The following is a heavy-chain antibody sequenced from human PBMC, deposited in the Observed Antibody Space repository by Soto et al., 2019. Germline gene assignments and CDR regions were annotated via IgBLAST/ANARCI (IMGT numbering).Heavy chain of an antibody. V-gene: IGHV4-31*03. CDR3: AREPFSKSTVTTGNYMDV. CDR1: GGSISSGGYY. CDR2: IYYSGST. D-gene: IGHD4-17*01. Sequence: QVQLQESGPGLVKPSQTLSLTCTVSGGSISSGGYYWSWIRQHPGKGLEWIGYIYYSGSTYYNPSLKSRVTISVDTSKHQFSLKLSSVTAADTAVYYCAREPFSKSTVTTGNYMDVWGKGTTVTVSS. J-gene: IGHJ6*03.